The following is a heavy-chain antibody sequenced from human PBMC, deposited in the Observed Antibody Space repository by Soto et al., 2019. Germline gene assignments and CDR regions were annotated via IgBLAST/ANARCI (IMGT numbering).Heavy chain of an antibody. D-gene: IGHD1-1*01. Sequence: EVQLLESGGGMVERGGSLRLSCAASGSTFSRYAMNWVRLAPGKGLEWVSGISASGGSTYYADFVKGRITISRDNPKSTLYLQMNSLRVDDTGEYSCASARGTTGMVDYYYGMDVWGRGTTVTVSS. CDR1: GSTFSRYA. J-gene: IGHJ6*02. V-gene: IGHV3-23*01. CDR3: ASARGTTGMVDYYYGMDV. CDR2: ISASGGST.